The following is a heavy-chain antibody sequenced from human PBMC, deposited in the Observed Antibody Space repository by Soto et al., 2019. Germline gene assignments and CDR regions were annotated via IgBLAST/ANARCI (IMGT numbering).Heavy chain of an antibody. V-gene: IGHV4-34*01. Sequence: KASETLSLTCAVYGGSFSGYYWSWIRQPPGKGLEWIGEINHSGSTNYNPSLKSRVTISVDTSKNQFSLKLSSVTAADTAVYYCARISRVTFYYFDYWGQGTLVTVSS. J-gene: IGHJ4*02. CDR3: ARISRVTFYYFDY. CDR1: GGSFSGYY. CDR2: INHSGST. D-gene: IGHD2-21*02.